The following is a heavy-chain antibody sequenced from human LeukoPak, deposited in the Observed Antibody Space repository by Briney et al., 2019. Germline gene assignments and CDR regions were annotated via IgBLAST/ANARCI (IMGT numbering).Heavy chain of an antibody. CDR1: GFSFSNYV. Sequence: PGGSLRLSCAASGFSFSNYVMGWVRQAPGKGLEWVSGISASGGNAYYPDSVKGRFTISRDDSKSTLYLQMNSLRAEDTAVYYCARGGGRGGYNFNYWGQGTLVTVSS. V-gene: IGHV3-23*01. J-gene: IGHJ4*02. CDR2: ISASGGNA. CDR3: ARGGGRGGYNFNY. D-gene: IGHD5-24*01.